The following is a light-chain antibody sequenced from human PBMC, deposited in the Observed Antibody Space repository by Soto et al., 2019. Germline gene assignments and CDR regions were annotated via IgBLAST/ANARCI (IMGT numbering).Light chain of an antibody. Sequence: IVLTQSPGTLSLSPGERATLSCRASQSVSTLYITRYQQKPGQAPRLLIYSAHTRAAAIPDRFSGTGSGTDFTLTISRLEPEDFALYYCLHSRDSVSTFGPGTKVDIK. CDR1: QSVSTLY. CDR2: SAH. J-gene: IGKJ3*01. V-gene: IGKV3-20*01. CDR3: LHSRDSVST.